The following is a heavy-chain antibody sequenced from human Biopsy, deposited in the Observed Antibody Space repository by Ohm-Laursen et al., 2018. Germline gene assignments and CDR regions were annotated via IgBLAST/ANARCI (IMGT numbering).Heavy chain of an antibody. CDR2: IIPILGTV. D-gene: IGHD3-10*01. J-gene: IGHJ6*02. Sequence: VKISCKASGDTFITSAISWVRQVPGQGLDWMGRIIPILGTVDYGQNFQGRVTIRADTSTTFLELTSLRYDDTAVYYCASGDIGGIGLDVWGLGTTVTVSS. V-gene: IGHV1-69*10. CDR1: GDTFITSA. CDR3: ASGDIGGIGLDV.